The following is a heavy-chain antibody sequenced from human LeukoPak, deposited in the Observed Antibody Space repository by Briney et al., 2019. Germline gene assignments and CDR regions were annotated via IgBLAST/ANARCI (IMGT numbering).Heavy chain of an antibody. J-gene: IGHJ4*02. V-gene: IGHV3-74*03. CDR3: ATAGGNGWYAFDY. CDR1: GFTFSSSW. CDR2: INSDGSNT. Sequence: GGSLRLSCAASGFTFSSSWMHWVRQAPGKGPVWVSRINSDGSNTVYADSVKGRFSISRDNAKNTLYLQMSSLRVEDTAVYYCATAGGNGWYAFDYWGQGTLVTASS. D-gene: IGHD6-19*01.